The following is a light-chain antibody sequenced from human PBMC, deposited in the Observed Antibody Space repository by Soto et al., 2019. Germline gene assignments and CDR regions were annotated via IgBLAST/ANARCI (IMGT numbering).Light chain of an antibody. CDR1: SSDIGYFNL. J-gene: IGLJ2*01. V-gene: IGLV2-23*01. CDR3: CSYAGSRVV. Sequence: QSALTQPASVSGSPGQSITISCTGTSSDIGYFNLVSWYQQHPGKAPKLMIYEGSKRSSGVSNRFSGSKSGNTASLTISGHQAEDEADYYCCSYAGSRVVFGGGTKLTVL. CDR2: EGS.